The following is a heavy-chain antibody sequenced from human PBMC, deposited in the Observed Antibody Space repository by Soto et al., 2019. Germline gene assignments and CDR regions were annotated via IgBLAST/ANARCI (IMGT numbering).Heavy chain of an antibody. CDR3: AKGGRQWVVISDFNY. J-gene: IGHJ4*02. D-gene: IGHD6-19*01. CDR1: GFTFSDYA. V-gene: IGHV3-30*18. CDR2: VSHDGRNK. Sequence: VQLVESGGGVVQPGRSLRLSSAASGFTFSDYAMHWVRQAPGKGLEWVAVVSHDGRNKHYADCVKGRFTISRDSSKNTVSLTLSSLRAEDTAVYYCAKGGRQWVVISDFNYWGQGAMVTVSS.